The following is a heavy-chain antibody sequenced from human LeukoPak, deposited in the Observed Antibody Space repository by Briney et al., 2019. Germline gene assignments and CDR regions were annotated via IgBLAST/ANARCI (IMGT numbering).Heavy chain of an antibody. Sequence: GGSLRLSCAASGFTVSSDYMSGVLQAPGKGLEWVSVIYSGGSTYYADSVKGRFTISRDKSKNTVYLQMNSLRFEDTAMYYCARNWFDPWGQGTLVTVSS. V-gene: IGHV3-53*05. CDR2: IYSGGST. CDR3: ARNWFDP. CDR1: GFTVSSDY. J-gene: IGHJ5*02.